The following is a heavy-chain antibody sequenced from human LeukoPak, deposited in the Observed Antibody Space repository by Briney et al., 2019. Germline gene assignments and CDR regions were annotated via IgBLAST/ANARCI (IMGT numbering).Heavy chain of an antibody. CDR3: AREYYYGSGSPLVYYGMDV. Sequence: PGGSLRLSCAASGLTFSSYSMNWVRQAPGKGLEWVLSISSSSSYIYYADSVKGRFTISRDNAKNSLYLQMNSLRAEDTAVYYCAREYYYGSGSPLVYYGMDVWGQGTTVTVSS. CDR2: ISSSSSYI. CDR1: GLTFSSYS. J-gene: IGHJ6*02. V-gene: IGHV3-21*01. D-gene: IGHD3-10*01.